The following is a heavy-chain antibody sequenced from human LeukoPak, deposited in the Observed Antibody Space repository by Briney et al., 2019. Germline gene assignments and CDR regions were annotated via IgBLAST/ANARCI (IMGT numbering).Heavy chain of an antibody. J-gene: IGHJ4*02. CDR1: GGSFSGYY. CDR2: INHSGST. CDR3: ARPTSIWSGGYFDC. Sequence: SETLSLTCAVYGGSFSGYYWSWIRQPPGKGLEWIGEINHSGSTYYNPSLKSRVTISVDTSKNQFSLNLTSVTAADTAVYYCARPTSIWSGGYFDCWGQGTLVTVSS. D-gene: IGHD6-13*01. V-gene: IGHV4-34*01.